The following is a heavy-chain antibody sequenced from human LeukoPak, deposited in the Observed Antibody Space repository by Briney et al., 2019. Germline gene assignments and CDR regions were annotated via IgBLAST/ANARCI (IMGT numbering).Heavy chain of an antibody. V-gene: IGHV4-59*11. J-gene: IGHJ4*02. CDR2: MYYSGST. CDR3: GRDRVGATEF. CDR1: GGSISSHY. Sequence: SETLSLTCTVSGGSISSHYWTWLRQPPGKGLEWVGYMYYSGSTKYNPSLKSRLTISVDRSKNQFYLKLRSVTAADTAVYYCGRDRVGATEFWGQGILVTVSS. D-gene: IGHD1-26*01.